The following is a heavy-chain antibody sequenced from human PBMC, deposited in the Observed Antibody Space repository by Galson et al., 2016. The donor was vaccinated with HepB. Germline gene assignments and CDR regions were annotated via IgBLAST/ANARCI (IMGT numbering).Heavy chain of an antibody. CDR2: IYWDDDK. CDR1: GFSLSTSGVG. CDR3: AHTPYPYGGSYYDYFDY. V-gene: IGHV2-5*02. Sequence: PALVKPTQTLTLTCTFSGFSLSTSGVGVAWIRQPPGKALEWLALIYWDDDKLYSPSLKSRLTITKDTSKSQVVLTLTNVDPVDTATYFCAHTPYPYGGSYYDYFDYWGQGTLVTVSS. J-gene: IGHJ4*02. D-gene: IGHD1-26*01.